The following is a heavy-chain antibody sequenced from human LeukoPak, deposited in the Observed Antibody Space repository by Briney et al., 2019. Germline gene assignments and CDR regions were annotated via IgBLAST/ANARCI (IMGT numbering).Heavy chain of an antibody. V-gene: IGHV4-61*02. J-gene: IGHJ5*02. CDR2: IYASGST. CDR1: GGSISSGSYY. D-gene: IGHD3-3*01. Sequence: SETLSLTCTVSGGSISSGSYYWSWIRQPAGKGLEWIGRIYASGSTHYNPSLKSRVTISVDTSKNQFSLKLSSVTAADTAVYYCARGTYYDFWSGYFQNNWFDPWGQGTLVTVSS. CDR3: ARGTYYDFWSGYFQNNWFDP.